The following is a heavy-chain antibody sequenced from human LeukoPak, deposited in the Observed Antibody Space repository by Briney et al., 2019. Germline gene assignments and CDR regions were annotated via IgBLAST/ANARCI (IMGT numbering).Heavy chain of an antibody. Sequence: TSETLSLTCTVSGGSISNYYWSWIRQPPGKGLEWIGYIHYSGSTTYNPSLKSRVTISVDTSKNQFSLKLSSVTAADTAVYYCARDQWVRYFDWSQSTYGMDVWGQGTTVTVSS. J-gene: IGHJ6*02. D-gene: IGHD3-9*01. CDR1: GGSISNYY. CDR2: IHYSGST. CDR3: ARDQWVRYFDWSQSTYGMDV. V-gene: IGHV4-4*08.